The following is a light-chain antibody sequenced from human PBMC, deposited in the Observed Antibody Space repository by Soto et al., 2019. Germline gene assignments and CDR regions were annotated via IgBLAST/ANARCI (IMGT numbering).Light chain of an antibody. V-gene: IGKV1-8*01. CDR1: QGISSY. Sequence: AIRMTQSPSSFSASTGDRVTITCRASQGISSYLAWYQQKQGKAPKLLIYAASTLQSGVPSRFSGSGSGTDFTLTISCLQSEDFATYYCQLYYSYPPVTFGQGTRLEIK. CDR3: QLYYSYPPVT. J-gene: IGKJ5*01. CDR2: AAS.